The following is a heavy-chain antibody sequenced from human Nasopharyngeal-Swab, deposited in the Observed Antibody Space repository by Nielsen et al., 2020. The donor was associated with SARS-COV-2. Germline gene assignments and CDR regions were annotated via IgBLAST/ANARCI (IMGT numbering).Heavy chain of an antibody. D-gene: IGHD2-15*01. J-gene: IGHJ3*02. CDR2: MNPKSGVT. Sequence: ASVKVSCKASANTFTGSYIHWVRQAPGQGLEWMGWMNPKSGVTSYAQKFQGRVTMTWDTSISTGYMELRRLRPDDTGVYYCARRGSPRIVDALDIWGQGTKVTVSS. V-gene: IGHV1-2*02. CDR1: ANTFTGSY. CDR3: ARRGSPRIVDALDI.